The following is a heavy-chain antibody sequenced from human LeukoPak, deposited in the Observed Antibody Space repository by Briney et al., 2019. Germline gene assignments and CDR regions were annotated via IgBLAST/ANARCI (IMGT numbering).Heavy chain of an antibody. CDR1: AFTFSTYA. V-gene: IGHV3-30*04. D-gene: IGHD1-14*01. Sequence: PARSLTLSCAAAAFTFSTYAMHWVRQAQGKGLEGVVVPSYDGRTKYYADSVKGRFTISRDNSKNTVYLQMNSLRAEDSGVYYCARDHPNRGSHYYAMDVWGPGTTVTVSS. CDR3: ARDHPNRGSHYYAMDV. J-gene: IGHJ6*02. CDR2: PSYDGRTK.